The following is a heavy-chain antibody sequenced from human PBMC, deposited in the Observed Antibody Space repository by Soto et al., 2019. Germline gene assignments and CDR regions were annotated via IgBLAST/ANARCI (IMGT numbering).Heavy chain of an antibody. CDR1: GDTFTDYY. CDR3: ARGGHVVVVTAALDY. CDR2: VNPSGGHT. V-gene: IGHV1-46*01. J-gene: IGHJ4*02. D-gene: IGHD2-21*02. Sequence: QVQLMQSGAEVKKPGASVKVSCKASGDTFTDYYIHWVRQAPGQGLEWMGTVNPSGGHTTYAQHFLGRVTMTRDTPTSTLYMELTSLTSDDPAIYYCARGGHVVVVTAALDYWGQGTLVTVSS.